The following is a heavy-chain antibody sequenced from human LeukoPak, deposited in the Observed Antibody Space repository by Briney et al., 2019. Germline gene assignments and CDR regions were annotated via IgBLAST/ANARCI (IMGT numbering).Heavy chain of an antibody. V-gene: IGHV1-69*13. CDR2: IIPIFGTA. CDR3: ARDEVSIVGATYY. CDR1: GGTFSSYA. Sequence: ASVKVSCKASGGTFSSYAISWVRQAPGQGLEWMGGIIPIFGTANYAQKFQGRVTITADESTSTAYMELSSLRSEDTAVYHCARDEVSIVGATYYWGQGTLVTVSS. J-gene: IGHJ4*02. D-gene: IGHD1-26*01.